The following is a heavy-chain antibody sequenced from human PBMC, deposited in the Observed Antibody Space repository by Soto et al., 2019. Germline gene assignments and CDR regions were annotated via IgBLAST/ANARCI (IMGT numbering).Heavy chain of an antibody. V-gene: IGHV4-34*01. CDR3: ARDNVVTSLDY. J-gene: IGHJ4*02. CDR1: GGSFSGYY. D-gene: IGHD2-21*02. CDR2: INHSGST. Sequence: ETLSLTCAVYGGSFSGYYWSWIRQPPGKGLEWIGEINHSGSTNYNPSLKSRVTISVDTSKNQFSLKLSSVTAADTAVYYCARDNVVTSLDYWGQGTLVTVSS.